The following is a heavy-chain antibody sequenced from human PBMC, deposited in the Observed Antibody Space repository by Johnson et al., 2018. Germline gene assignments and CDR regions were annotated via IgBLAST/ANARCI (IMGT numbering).Heavy chain of an antibody. CDR3: TTPDLYTYDSRGNDAFEI. CDR1: GFTFSNSW. D-gene: IGHD3-22*01. Sequence: VQLVQSGGGLVQPGGSLRLSCAASGFTFSNSWMNWVRQAPGKGLEWVGRIKSKTDGGTIDYAAPVKGRFTISRDDSKNTLYLQVNSLKNEDTAVYYFTTPDLYTYDSRGNDAFEIWGQGTMVTVSS. J-gene: IGHJ3*02. CDR2: IKSKTDGGTI. V-gene: IGHV3-15*07.